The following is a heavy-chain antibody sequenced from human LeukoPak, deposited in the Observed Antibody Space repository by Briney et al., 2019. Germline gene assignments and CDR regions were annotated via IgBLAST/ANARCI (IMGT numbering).Heavy chain of an antibody. J-gene: IGHJ3*02. CDR2: NYYSGST. CDR1: SGSICSFY. D-gene: IGHD3-9*01. Sequence: SETLSLTCTVSSGSICSFYWMWLRQPPGKGLEWIGYNYYSGSTNYNPSLKGRVTISVDTPKNQFSLKLSAVTAADTAVYYCAREGSPRGYDILTGSYAFDIWGQGTMVSVSS. V-gene: IGHV4-59*01. CDR3: AREGSPRGYDILTGSYAFDI.